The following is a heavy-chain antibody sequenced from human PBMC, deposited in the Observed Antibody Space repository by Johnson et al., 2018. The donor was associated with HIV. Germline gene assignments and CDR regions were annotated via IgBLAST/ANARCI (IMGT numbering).Heavy chain of an antibody. Sequence: VQLVESGGGVVQPGRSLRLSCAASGFTFSSYAMHWVRQAPGKGLEWVAVIYSGGTTYNADSVKGRFTISRDNSKNTLYLQMNSLRAEDTAVYYCAKGRAGTTGGDHDAFDIWGQGTMDTVSS. V-gene: IGHV3-NL1*01. CDR2: IYSGGTT. D-gene: IGHD6-19*01. J-gene: IGHJ3*02. CDR1: GFTFSSYA. CDR3: AKGRAGTTGGDHDAFDI.